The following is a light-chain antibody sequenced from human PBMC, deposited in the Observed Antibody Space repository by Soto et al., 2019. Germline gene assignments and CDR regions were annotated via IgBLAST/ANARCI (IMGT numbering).Light chain of an antibody. V-gene: IGLV1-40*01. CDR3: QSYDRSLSGWV. CDR2: NSI. J-gene: IGLJ3*02. CDR1: SSNIGAGYD. Sequence: QAVVTQPPSVYGAPGQRVTISCTGSSSNIGAGYDVQWYQQVPGTAPKLLISNSINRPSGVPDRFSGSRSDTSASLAITGLQADDEADYYCQSYDRSLSGWVFGGGTKLTVL.